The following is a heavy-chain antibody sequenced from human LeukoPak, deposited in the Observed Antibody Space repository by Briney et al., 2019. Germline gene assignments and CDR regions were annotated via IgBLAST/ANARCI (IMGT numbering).Heavy chain of an antibody. Sequence: GGSLRLSCAASGFTFSSYSMNWVRQAPGKGLEWVSAISGSGGSPYYADSVKGRFTISRDKSKNTLYLQMNSLRAEDTAVYYCAKAIAVVPAAIDYWGQGTLVTVSS. CDR3: AKAIAVVPAAIDY. CDR2: ISGSGGSP. CDR1: GFTFSSYS. D-gene: IGHD2-2*01. V-gene: IGHV3-23*01. J-gene: IGHJ4*02.